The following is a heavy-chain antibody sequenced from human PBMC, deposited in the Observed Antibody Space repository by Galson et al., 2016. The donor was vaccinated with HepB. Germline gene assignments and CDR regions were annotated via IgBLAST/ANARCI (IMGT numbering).Heavy chain of an antibody. D-gene: IGHD4-17*01. CDR2: IYHRGST. CDR1: GASVRAYY. J-gene: IGHJ5*02. Sequence: ATLSLTCTVSGASVRAYYWSWIRQPPGKGLEWIGYIYHRGSTTYNPSLKSRVTILVDTSKNQVSLRLGSVTAADTAVYYCARDFVPDGDYVTGWFDPWGQGSPVTVSS. CDR3: ARDFVPDGDYVTGWFDP. V-gene: IGHV4-59*02.